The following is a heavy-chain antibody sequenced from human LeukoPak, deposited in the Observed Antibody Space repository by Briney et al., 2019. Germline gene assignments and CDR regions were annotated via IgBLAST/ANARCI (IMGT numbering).Heavy chain of an antibody. J-gene: IGHJ4*02. V-gene: IGHV3-21*01. CDR1: GFTFSSYS. Sequence: GGSLRLSCAASGFTFSSYSMNWVRQAPGKGLEWVSSISSSSSYIYYADSVKGQFTISRDNAKNSLYLQMNSLRAEDTAVYYCARDVDTAMVTGPYWGQGTLVTVSS. CDR2: ISSSSSYI. CDR3: ARDVDTAMVTGPY. D-gene: IGHD5-18*01.